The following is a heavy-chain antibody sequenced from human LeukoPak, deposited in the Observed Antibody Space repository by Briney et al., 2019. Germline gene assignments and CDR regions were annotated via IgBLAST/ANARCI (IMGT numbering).Heavy chain of an antibody. V-gene: IGHV4-59*06. J-gene: IGHJ6*02. CDR1: GGSISSYY. D-gene: IGHD2-2*01. Sequence: SETLSLTCTVSGGSISSYYWSWIRQHPGKGLEWIGYIYYSGSTYYNPSLKSRVTISVDTSKNQFSLKLSSVTAADTAVYYCARVVPAAGYGMDVWGQGTTVTVSS. CDR3: ARVVPAAGYGMDV. CDR2: IYYSGST.